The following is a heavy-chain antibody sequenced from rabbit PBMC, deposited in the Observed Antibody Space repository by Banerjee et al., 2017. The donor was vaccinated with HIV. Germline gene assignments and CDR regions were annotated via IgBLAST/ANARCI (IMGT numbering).Heavy chain of an antibody. J-gene: IGHJ4*01. CDR1: GIDFNSYY. CDR3: TREGDL. Sequence: QQLEESGGDLVKPGASLTLTCKASGIDFNSYYMCWVRQAPGKGLEWIGCIYTDSGCAYYASWAKGRFTISKTSSTTVTLQMTSLTAADTATYFCTREGDLWGPGTLVTVS. CDR2: IYTDSGCA. V-gene: IGHV1S40*01.